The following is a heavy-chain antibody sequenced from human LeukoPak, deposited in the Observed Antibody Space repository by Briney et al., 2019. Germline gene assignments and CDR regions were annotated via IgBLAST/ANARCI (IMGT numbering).Heavy chain of an antibody. Sequence: PSETLSLTCTVSGDSISSSSYYWAWIRQPPGKGLEWIGSLYSSGTTYYNESLKSRVTISVDTSNNQFSLKLSSVTAADTAVYYCARDLLSSGWKRVWFDPWGQGTLVTVSS. CDR3: ARDLLSSGWKRVWFDP. D-gene: IGHD6-19*01. CDR2: LYSSGTT. V-gene: IGHV4-39*07. J-gene: IGHJ5*02. CDR1: GDSISSSSYY.